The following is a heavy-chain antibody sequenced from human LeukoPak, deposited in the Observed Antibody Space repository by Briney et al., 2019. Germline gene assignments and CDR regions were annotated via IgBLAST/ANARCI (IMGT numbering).Heavy chain of an antibody. V-gene: IGHV1-2*02. CDR1: GYILSDYY. Sequence: ASVQVSCKASGYILSDYYVHWIRQAPGQGPEWMGWIDPNSGGTHHAPNFQGRATMTRDSAISTVYLDLRRLTSDDTAIYYCARSRRPFYYYGMHVWGLGTSVTVSS. CDR3: ARSRRPFYYYGMHV. J-gene: IGHJ6*02. CDR2: IDPNSGGT.